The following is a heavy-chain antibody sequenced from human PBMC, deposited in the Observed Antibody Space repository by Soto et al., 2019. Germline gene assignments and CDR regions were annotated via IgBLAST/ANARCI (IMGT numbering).Heavy chain of an antibody. J-gene: IGHJ4*02. CDR3: AREAAAGTLDY. CDR2: ISAYNGNT. Sequence: QVQLVQSGAEVKKPGASVKVSCKASGYTFTSYGISWVRQAPGQGLEWMGWISAYNGNTNYAQKRQGSVTMTTATSTSTAYMQLRSLRSDDTAVYSCAREAAAGTLDYWGQGTLVTVSS. V-gene: IGHV1-18*01. CDR1: GYTFTSYG. D-gene: IGHD6-13*01.